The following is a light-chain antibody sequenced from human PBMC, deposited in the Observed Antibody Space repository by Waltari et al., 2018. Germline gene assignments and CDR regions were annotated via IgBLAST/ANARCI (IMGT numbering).Light chain of an antibody. Sequence: QSVLTQPPSLSGAPGQRVTISCTGSSSNIGAGYGVQWYQQFPGTAPKLLIYGTPVRPSGFPARFPGSKSGTSASLAITWLQAEDEADYYCQSYDSSLRGFYVFGTGTKVTV. CDR1: SSNIGAGYG. CDR2: GTP. V-gene: IGLV1-40*01. J-gene: IGLJ1*01. CDR3: QSYDSSLRGFYV.